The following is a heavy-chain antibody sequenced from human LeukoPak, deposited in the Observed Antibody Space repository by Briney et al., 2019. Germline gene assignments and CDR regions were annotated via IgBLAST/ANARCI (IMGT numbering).Heavy chain of an antibody. V-gene: IGHV3-23*01. J-gene: IGHJ4*02. CDR2: ISGSGGST. D-gene: IGHD1-1*01. Sequence: GGSLRLSCAASGFTFSSYAISWVRQAPGKGLEWVSAISGSGGSTYYADSVKGRFTISRDNSKNTLYLQMNSLRAEDTAVYYCAKKSWNDVRPMGYWGQGTLVTVSS. CDR3: AKKSWNDVRPMGY. CDR1: GFTFSSYA.